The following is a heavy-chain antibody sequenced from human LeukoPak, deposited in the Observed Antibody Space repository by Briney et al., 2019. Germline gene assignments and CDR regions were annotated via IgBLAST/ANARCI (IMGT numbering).Heavy chain of an antibody. V-gene: IGHV1-69*13. J-gene: IGHJ4*02. Sequence: ASVKVSCKGSGYTFTKYAISWVRQAPGQGLEWMGGIIPIFGTANYAQKFQGRVTITADESTSTAYMELSSLRSEDTAVYYCARRNSSSLTSYYFDYWGQGTLVTVSS. CDR2: IIPIFGTA. D-gene: IGHD6-6*01. CDR1: GYTFTKYA. CDR3: ARRNSSSLTSYYFDY.